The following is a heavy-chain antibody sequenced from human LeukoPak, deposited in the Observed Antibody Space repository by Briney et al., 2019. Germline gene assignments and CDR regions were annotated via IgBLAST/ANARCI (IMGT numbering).Heavy chain of an antibody. CDR2: IIPIFGTA. D-gene: IGHD1-1*01. J-gene: IGHJ4*02. CDR1: GGTFSSYA. V-gene: IGHV1-69*06. Sequence: ASVKVSCKASGGTFSSYAISWVRQAPGQGLEWMGGIIPIFGTANYAQKFQGRVTITADKSTTTAYMELSSLRSEDTAFYYCARDIDWNHDYWGQGTLVTVSS. CDR3: ARDIDWNHDY.